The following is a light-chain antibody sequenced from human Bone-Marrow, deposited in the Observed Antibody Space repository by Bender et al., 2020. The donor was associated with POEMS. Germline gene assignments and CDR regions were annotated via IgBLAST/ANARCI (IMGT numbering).Light chain of an antibody. CDR3: CSYAGNFVL. V-gene: IGLV2-23*02. CDR2: EVY. J-gene: IGLJ3*02. CDR1: ASDVGTYDL. Sequence: QSALTQPASVSGSPGQSITISCSGSASDVGTYDLVSWYQQHPGKAPKLLISEVYKRPSGISNRFSGSKSGNTASLTISGLQAEDESNYYCCSYAGNFVLFGGGTKLTVL.